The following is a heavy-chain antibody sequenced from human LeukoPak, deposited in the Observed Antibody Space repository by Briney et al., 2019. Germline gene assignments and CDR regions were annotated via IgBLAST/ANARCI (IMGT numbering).Heavy chain of an antibody. V-gene: IGHV4-4*02. J-gene: IGHJ4*02. Sequence: SETLSLTCAVSGGSLSSTNWWSWVRQPPGKGLEWIGEIYHSGSTNYNPSLKSRVTISVDKSKNQFSLKLSSVTAADTAVYYCARARGDWSDFDYWGQGTLVTVSS. CDR1: GGSLSSTNW. CDR2: IYHSGST. D-gene: IGHD2-21*02. CDR3: ARARGDWSDFDY.